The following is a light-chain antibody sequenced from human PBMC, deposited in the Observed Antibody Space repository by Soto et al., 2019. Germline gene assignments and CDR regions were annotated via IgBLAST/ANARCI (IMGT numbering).Light chain of an antibody. J-gene: IGKJ5*01. Sequence: EIRMTQSPGTLSVSPGERSTLSCRAAQGVTTNFAWYQQKSGQSPRLLIYDVSNRATGVPARFSGSGSETDFTHTISGLRSEDSAVYFCQQYNNWPFSFGQGTRLEIK. CDR2: DVS. V-gene: IGKV3-15*01. CDR1: QGVTTN. CDR3: QQYNNWPFS.